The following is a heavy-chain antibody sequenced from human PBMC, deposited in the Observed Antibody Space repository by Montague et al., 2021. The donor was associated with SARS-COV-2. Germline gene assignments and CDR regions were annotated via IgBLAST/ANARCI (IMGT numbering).Heavy chain of an antibody. Sequence: SLRLSCAASRFSFNSYRMTWIRQAPGKGPEWVATIYRDGYEVYYVDSVKGRFTISRDNARNSLYLQLTSLRGEDTAVYYCARGGRGTSYYWEYWGQGTLVTVSS. V-gene: IGHV3-7*01. CDR2: IYRDGYEV. CDR3: ARGGRGTSYYWEY. J-gene: IGHJ4*02. D-gene: IGHD2-2*01. CDR1: RFSFNSYR.